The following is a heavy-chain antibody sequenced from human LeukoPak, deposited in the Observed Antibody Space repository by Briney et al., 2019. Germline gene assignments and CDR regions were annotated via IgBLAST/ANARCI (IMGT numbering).Heavy chain of an antibody. CDR2: ISAYNGNT. CDR3: ARQGYYYDSSGYYYRDAFDI. V-gene: IGHV1-18*01. Sequence: ASVKVSCKASGYTFTSYGISWVRQAPGQGLEWMGWISAYNGNTNYAQKLQGRVTMTTDTSTSTAYMELRSLRSDDTAVYYCARQGYYYDSSGYYYRDAFDIWDQGTMVTVSS. D-gene: IGHD3-22*01. J-gene: IGHJ3*02. CDR1: GYTFTSYG.